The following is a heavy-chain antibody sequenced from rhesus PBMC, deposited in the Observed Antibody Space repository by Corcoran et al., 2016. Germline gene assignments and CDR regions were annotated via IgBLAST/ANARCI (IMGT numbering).Heavy chain of an antibody. J-gene: IGHJ6*01. V-gene: IGHV1-111*02. D-gene: IGHD6S26*01. CDR2: VDTEDGEA. CDR3: ATGKAAAGPGYGLDS. Sequence: EVQLVQSGAEVKKPGASVKISCKASGYTFTDYYLHWVRQAPGKGLEWMGRVDTEDGEAIHAQKFQDRVTITADTSTDTAYRELSSLRSEDTAVYYWATGKAAAGPGYGLDSWGQGVVVTVSS. CDR1: GYTFTDYY.